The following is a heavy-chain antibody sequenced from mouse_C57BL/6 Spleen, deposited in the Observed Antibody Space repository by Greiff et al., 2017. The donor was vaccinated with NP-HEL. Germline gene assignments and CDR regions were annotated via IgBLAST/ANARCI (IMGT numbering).Heavy chain of an antibody. J-gene: IGHJ2*01. CDR3: ARGYYSNTDY. Sequence: QVQLQQSGAELVRPGTSVKVSCKASGYAFTNYLIEWVKQRPGQGLEWIGVINPGSGGTNYNEKFKGKATLTADKSSSTAYMQLSSLTSEDSAVYFCARGYYSNTDYWVQGTTLTVSS. D-gene: IGHD2-5*01. V-gene: IGHV1-54*01. CDR1: GYAFTNYL. CDR2: INPGSGGT.